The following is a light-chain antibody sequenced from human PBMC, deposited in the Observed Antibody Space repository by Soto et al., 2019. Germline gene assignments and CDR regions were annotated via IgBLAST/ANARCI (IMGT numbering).Light chain of an antibody. V-gene: IGLV2-14*01. J-gene: IGLJ2*01. CDR2: EVT. CDR3: SSYTSSNTLI. Sequence: QSALTQPASVYGSPGQSITISCTRTSSDVGGYNYVSWYQQHPGKAPKVMIYEVTNRPSGVSNRFSGSKSGNTASLTISGLQAEDEADYYCSSYTSSNTLIFGGGTKLTV. CDR1: SSDVGGYNY.